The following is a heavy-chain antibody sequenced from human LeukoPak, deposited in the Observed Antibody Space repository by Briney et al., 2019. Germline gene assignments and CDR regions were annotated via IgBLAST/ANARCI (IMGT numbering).Heavy chain of an antibody. CDR1: GFTFSSYA. CDR2: ISGSGVNT. J-gene: IGHJ4*02. CDR3: AKDEMLRYCSGGSCYHGPRAIDY. D-gene: IGHD2-15*01. V-gene: IGHV3-23*01. Sequence: GGSLRLSCAASGFTFSSYAMSWVRQAPEKGLEWVSGISGSGVNTYYADSVKGRFTISRDNSKNTLYLQMNSLRAEDTAVYYCAKDEMLRYCSGGSCYHGPRAIDYWGQGTLVTVSS.